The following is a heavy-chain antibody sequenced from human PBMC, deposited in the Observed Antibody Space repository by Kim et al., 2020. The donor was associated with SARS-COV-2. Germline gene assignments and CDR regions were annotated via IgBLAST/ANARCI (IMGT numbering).Heavy chain of an antibody. J-gene: IGHJ5*02. CDR3: ARGGKYYGSGSYSQPKWFDP. D-gene: IGHD3-10*01. CDR1: GGSFSGYY. V-gene: IGHV4-34*01. CDR2: INHSGST. Sequence: SETLSLTCAVYGGSFSGYYWSWIRQPPGKGLEWIGEINHSGSTNYNPSLKSRVTISVDTSKNQFSLKLSSVTAADTAVYYCARGGKYYGSGSYSQPKWFDPWGQGTLVTVSS.